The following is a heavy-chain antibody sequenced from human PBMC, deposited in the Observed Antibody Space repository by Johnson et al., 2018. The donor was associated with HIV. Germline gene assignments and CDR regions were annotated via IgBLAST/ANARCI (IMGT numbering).Heavy chain of an antibody. Sequence: VQLVESGGGVVQPGRSLRLSCAASGFTFSNYAMHWVRQVPGKGLEWVSGINWNGGSTGYADSVKGRFNISRDNAKNSLFLQMNSLRAEDTALYYCARRGWELWTTQNAFDIWGQGTMVTVSS. CDR1: GFTFSNYA. V-gene: IGHV3-20*04. CDR3: ARRGWELWTTQNAFDI. CDR2: INWNGGST. D-gene: IGHD1-26*01. J-gene: IGHJ3*02.